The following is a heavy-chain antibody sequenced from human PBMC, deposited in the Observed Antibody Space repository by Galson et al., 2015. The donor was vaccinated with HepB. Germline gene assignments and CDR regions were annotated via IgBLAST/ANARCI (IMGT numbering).Heavy chain of an antibody. V-gene: IGHV5-10-1*01. CDR2: IDPTDSYT. J-gene: IGHJ4*02. Sequence: QSGAEVTKPGESLRISCKGSGSSFTNYWISWVRQMPGKGLEWMGKIDPTDSYTTYSPSFQGHVTISADKSISAAYLQWSSLKASDTAMYYCARRGDDYGDYDFDYWGQGTLVTVSS. D-gene: IGHD4-17*01. CDR1: GSSFTNYW. CDR3: ARRGDDYGDYDFDY.